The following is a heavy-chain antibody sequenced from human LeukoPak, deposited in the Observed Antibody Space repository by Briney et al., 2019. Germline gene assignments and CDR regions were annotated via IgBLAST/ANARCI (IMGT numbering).Heavy chain of an antibody. V-gene: IGHV3-33*01. CDR1: GFTFSSYG. J-gene: IGHJ6*04. CDR3: ARTSGDGEPTHYGMDV. D-gene: IGHD4-17*01. Sequence: PGRSLRLSCAASGFTFSSYGMHWVRQAPGKGLEWVAAIWYDGSNKYYADSVKGRFTISRDNSKNALYLQMNSLRAEDTAMYYCARTSGDGEPTHYGMDVWGKGTTVTVSS. CDR2: IWYDGSNK.